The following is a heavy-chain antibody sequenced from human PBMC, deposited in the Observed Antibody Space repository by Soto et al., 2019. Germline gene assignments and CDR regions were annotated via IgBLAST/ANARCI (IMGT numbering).Heavy chain of an antibody. Sequence: KTSETLSLTCTVSGGSISSYYWSWIRQPAGKGLEWIGRIYTSGSTNYNPSLKSRVTMSVDTSKNQFSLKLSSVTAADTAVYYCARDHFSKWYWWLPKELYGERNYYGMDVWGQGTTVTVSS. CDR2: IYTSGST. CDR1: GGSISSYY. V-gene: IGHV4-4*07. J-gene: IGHJ6*02. CDR3: ARDHFSKWYWWLPKELYGERNYYGMDV. D-gene: IGHD2-15*01.